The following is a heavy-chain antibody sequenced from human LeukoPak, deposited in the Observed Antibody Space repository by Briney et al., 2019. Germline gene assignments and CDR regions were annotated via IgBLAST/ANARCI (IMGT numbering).Heavy chain of an antibody. D-gene: IGHD3-16*02. V-gene: IGHV3-7*05. J-gene: IGHJ4*02. Sequence: PGGSLRLSCAASGFTFSNYWMSWVRQAPGKGLEWVANIKQDGSEKYYVDSVKGRFTISRDNAKNSLLLQMNSLRAEDTAVYYCARDSSPGYYDYVWGTYPRYWGQGTLVTVSS. CDR2: IKQDGSEK. CDR3: ARDSSPGYYDYVWGTYPRY. CDR1: GFTFSNYW.